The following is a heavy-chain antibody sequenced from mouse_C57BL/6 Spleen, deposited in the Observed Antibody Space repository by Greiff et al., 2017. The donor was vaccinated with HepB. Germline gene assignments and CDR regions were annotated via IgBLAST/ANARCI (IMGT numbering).Heavy chain of an antibody. Sequence: EVKLVESGPGLVKPSQSLSLTCSVTGYSITSGYYWNWIRQFPGNKLEWMGYISYDGSNNYNPSLKNRISITRDTSKNQFFLKLNSVTTEDTATYYCARDPFLRYFDYWGQGTTLTVSS. CDR1: GYSITSGYY. CDR2: ISYDGSN. CDR3: ARDPFLRYFDY. J-gene: IGHJ2*01. V-gene: IGHV3-6*01. D-gene: IGHD1-1*01.